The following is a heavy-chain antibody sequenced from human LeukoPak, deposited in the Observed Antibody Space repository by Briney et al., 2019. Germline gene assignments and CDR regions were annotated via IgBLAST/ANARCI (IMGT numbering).Heavy chain of an antibody. Sequence: SETLSLTCTVSGGSISSYYWSWIRRPAGKGLEWIGRIYTSGSTNYNPSLKSRVTISVDKSKNQFSLKLSSVTAADTAMYYCAKMGGSAPYFFDYWGQGTLVTVSS. CDR2: IYTSGST. CDR1: GGSISSYY. D-gene: IGHD6-19*01. V-gene: IGHV4-4*07. CDR3: AKMGGSAPYFFDY. J-gene: IGHJ4*02.